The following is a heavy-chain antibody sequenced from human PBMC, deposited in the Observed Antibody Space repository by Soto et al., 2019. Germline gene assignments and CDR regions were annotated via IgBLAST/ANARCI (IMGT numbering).Heavy chain of an antibody. D-gene: IGHD6-13*01. CDR2: IYSGGST. J-gene: IGHJ4*02. Sequence: EVQLVESGGGLIQPGGSLRLSCAASGFTVSNNYMRWVRLAPGKGLEWVSLIYSGGSTHYADSVKGRFTISRDNSKNTLYLQMNSLGVEDTAVSYCARDPPGIAASGGGGWGQGTLVTVSS. V-gene: IGHV3-53*01. CDR1: GFTVSNNY. CDR3: ARDPPGIAASGGGG.